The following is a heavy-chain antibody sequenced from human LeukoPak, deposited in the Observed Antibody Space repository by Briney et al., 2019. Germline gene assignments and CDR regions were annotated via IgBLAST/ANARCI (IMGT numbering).Heavy chain of an antibody. J-gene: IGHJ5*02. CDR1: GYTFTSYF. Sequence: ASLKVSCKASGYTFTSYFMHWVRQAPGQGLEWMGVVNPSSGSTTYSQKFQGRVTMTRDTSTSTVYMDLSSLRSEDTAVFYSARGVGPRGGNWFDPWGQGTLVTVSS. D-gene: IGHD3/OR15-3a*01. CDR3: ARGVGPRGGNWFDP. CDR2: VNPSSGST. V-gene: IGHV1-46*01.